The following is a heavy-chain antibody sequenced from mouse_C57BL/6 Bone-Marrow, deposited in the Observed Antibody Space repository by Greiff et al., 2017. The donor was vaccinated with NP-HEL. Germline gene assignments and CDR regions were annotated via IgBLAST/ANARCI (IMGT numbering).Heavy chain of an antibody. CDR2: ISDGGSYT. CDR1: GFTFSSYA. J-gene: IGHJ3*01. V-gene: IGHV5-4*01. CDR3: ARDGKGLGAWFAY. Sequence: EVKVEESGGGLVKPGGSLKLSCAASGFTFSSYAMSWVRQTPEKRLEWVATISDGGSYTYYPDNVKGRFTISRDNAKNKLYLQMSQLKSEGTAMYDGARDGKGLGAWFAYWGQGTLVTVSA. D-gene: IGHD4-1*01.